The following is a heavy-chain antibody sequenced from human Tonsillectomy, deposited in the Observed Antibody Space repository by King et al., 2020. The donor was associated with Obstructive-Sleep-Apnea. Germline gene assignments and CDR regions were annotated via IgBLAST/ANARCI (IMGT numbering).Heavy chain of an antibody. CDR3: ARALTGMDV. CDR1: GGTVTTDT. J-gene: IGHJ6*02. Sequence: VQLVESGAEVKKPGSSVTVSCKASGGTVTTDTISWVRQAPGQGLEWMGGIIPMSGTAHYSQKCRGRVTITADSSTNIVFMELNSLRSEDTAVYYCARALTGMDVWGQGTSVAVPS. D-gene: IGHD3-9*01. CDR2: IIPMSGTA. V-gene: IGHV1-69*01.